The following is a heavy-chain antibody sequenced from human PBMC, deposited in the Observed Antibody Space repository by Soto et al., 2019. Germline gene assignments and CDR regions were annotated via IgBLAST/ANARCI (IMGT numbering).Heavy chain of an antibody. CDR1: GYTFTSYY. V-gene: IGHV1-46*01. D-gene: IGHD3-22*01. J-gene: IGHJ4*02. Sequence: ASVKVSCKASGYTFTSYYMHWVRQAPGQGLEWMGIINPSGGSTSYAQKFQGRVTMTRDTSTSTVYMELSSLRSEDTAVYYCARGYYYDSSGYFFFDYWGQGTLVTVSS. CDR2: INPSGGST. CDR3: ARGYYYDSSGYFFFDY.